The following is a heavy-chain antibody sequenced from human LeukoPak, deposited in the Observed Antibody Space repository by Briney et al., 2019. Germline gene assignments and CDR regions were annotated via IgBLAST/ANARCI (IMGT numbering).Heavy chain of an antibody. J-gene: IGHJ5*02. CDR3: ARTGDTAP. V-gene: IGHV4-39*07. CDR1: GASISNSGYC. D-gene: IGHD5-18*01. CDR2: IYYSGST. Sequence: PSKTLSLTCTVSGASISNSGYCWGWIRQPPGKGLEWIGSIYYSGSTYYNTFLKSRVTISIDTPKNQFSLKLSSVTAADTAVYYCARTGDTAPWGQGTLVTVSS.